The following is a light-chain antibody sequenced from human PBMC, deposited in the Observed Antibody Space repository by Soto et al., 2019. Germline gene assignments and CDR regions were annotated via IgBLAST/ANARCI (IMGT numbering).Light chain of an antibody. Sequence: DIQMTQSPSSLSASVGERVTITCRASQSISIYLNWYQQKPGKAPKLLIYAASSLHSGVPSRFSGSGSGTDFTLTISSMQHEDFATYYCQQSYSTPTWTFGQGTKVEIK. CDR1: QSISIY. V-gene: IGKV1-39*01. J-gene: IGKJ1*01. CDR3: QQSYSTPTWT. CDR2: AAS.